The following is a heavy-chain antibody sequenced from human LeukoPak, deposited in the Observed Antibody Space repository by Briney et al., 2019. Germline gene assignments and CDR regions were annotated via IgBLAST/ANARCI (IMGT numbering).Heavy chain of an antibody. CDR3: AKEGPEAVQNFDWLDY. J-gene: IGHJ4*02. CDR2: IRGSGAGT. D-gene: IGHD3-9*01. Sequence: GGSLRLSCAAYGFRFSTYAMSWVRQAPGKGLEWVSAIRGSGAGTYYADSVQGRFTVSRDNSKNTVYLQMSSLRVEDTAVYFCAKEGPEAVQNFDWLDYWGQGTLVTVSS. CDR1: GFRFSTYA. V-gene: IGHV3-23*01.